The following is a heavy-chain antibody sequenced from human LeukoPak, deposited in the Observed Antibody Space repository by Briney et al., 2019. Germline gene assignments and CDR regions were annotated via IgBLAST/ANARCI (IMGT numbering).Heavy chain of an antibody. D-gene: IGHD6-19*01. V-gene: IGHV3-30*02. J-gene: IGHJ4*02. Sequence: GGSLRLSCAASGFTFSSYGMYWVRQAPGKGLEWVAFIRYDGSNKYYADSVKGRFTISRDNSKNTLYLQMNSLRAEDTAVYYCAKEGIAVATTGFDYWGQGTLVTVSS. CDR2: IRYDGSNK. CDR3: AKEGIAVATTGFDY. CDR1: GFTFSSYG.